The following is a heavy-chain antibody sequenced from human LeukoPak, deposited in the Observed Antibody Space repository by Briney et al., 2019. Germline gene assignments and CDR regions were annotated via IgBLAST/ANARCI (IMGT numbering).Heavy chain of an antibody. V-gene: IGHV3-33*06. Sequence: PGGSLRLSCAASGFTFSSYGMHWVRQAPGKGLEWVAVIWYDGSNKYYADSVKGRFTISRDNSKNTLYLQMNSLRAEDTAVYHCAKDQGLNWFDPWGQGTLVTVSS. CDR1: GFTFSSYG. CDR2: IWYDGSNK. CDR3: AKDQGLNWFDP. J-gene: IGHJ5*02.